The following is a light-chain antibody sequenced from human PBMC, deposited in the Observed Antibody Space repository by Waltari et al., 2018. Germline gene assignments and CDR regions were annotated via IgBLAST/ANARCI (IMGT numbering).Light chain of an antibody. CDR3: AAWDDRLRGVV. CDR1: SSNIGSYY. J-gene: IGLJ2*01. V-gene: IGLV1-47*01. CDR2: GNN. Sequence: QSLLTQPPSASGTPGQRVTISCSGSSSNIGSYYVYWYQQLPGTAPKPLIVGNNLRPSGVPDRFSGSKSGTSGSLAISGLRSEDEADYYCAAWDDRLRGVVFGGGTKLTV.